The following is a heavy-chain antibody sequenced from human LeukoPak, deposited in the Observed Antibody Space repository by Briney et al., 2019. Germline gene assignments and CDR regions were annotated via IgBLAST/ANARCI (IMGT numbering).Heavy chain of an antibody. CDR2: ITSRGEST. V-gene: IGHV3-23*01. CDR3: ARDRPNYYGSDGHYYRRDGDY. CDR1: GFTFSIYA. D-gene: IGHD3-22*01. J-gene: IGHJ4*02. Sequence: PGGPLRLSCAASGFTFSIYAMSWVRQAPGKGLQWVSSITSRGESTWYVDSVKGRFTITRDNSENTLYLQMHSLRAKDTAVYYCARDRPNYYGSDGHYYRRDGDYWGRGTLVSVSS.